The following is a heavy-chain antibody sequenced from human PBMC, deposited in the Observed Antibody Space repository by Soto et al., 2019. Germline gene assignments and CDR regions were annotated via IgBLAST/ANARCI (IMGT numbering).Heavy chain of an antibody. CDR1: GLPFSKAW. V-gene: IGHV3-15*01. CDR2: IKSKADDGTI. Sequence: PGGSLRLSCAASGLPFSKAWMNLVRQSPGKGLEWVGRIKSKADDGTIEYAAPVRGRFTISRDDSENTLFLQMDSLKTEDTAVYYCTPHQLDSGPYQWAYFHYWGQGVQVTVSS. D-gene: IGHD1-26*01. CDR3: TPHQLDSGPYQWAYFHY. J-gene: IGHJ4*02.